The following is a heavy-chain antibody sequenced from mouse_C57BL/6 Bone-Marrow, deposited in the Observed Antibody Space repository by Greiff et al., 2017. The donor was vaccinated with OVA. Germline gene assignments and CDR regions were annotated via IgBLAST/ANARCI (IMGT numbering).Heavy chain of an antibody. J-gene: IGHJ1*03. CDR2: ISGGGGNT. D-gene: IGHD1-1*01. CDR3: ARQNYGSSGDWYFDV. V-gene: IGHV5-9*01. Sequence: EVQVVESGGGLVKPGGSLKLSCAASGFTFSSYTMSWVRQTPEKRLEWVATISGGGGNTYYPDSVKGRFTISRDNAKNTLYLQMSSLRSEDTALYYCARQNYGSSGDWYFDVWGTGTTVTVSS. CDR1: GFTFSSYT.